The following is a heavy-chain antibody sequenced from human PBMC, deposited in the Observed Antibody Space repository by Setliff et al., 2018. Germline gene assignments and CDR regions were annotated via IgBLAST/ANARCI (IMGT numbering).Heavy chain of an antibody. V-gene: IGHV1-46*01. Sequence: ASVKVSCKASGYTFTSYYMHWVRQAPGQGLEWMGIINPSGGSTSYAQKFQGRVTMTRDTSTSTVYMELSSLRSEDTAVYYCATRRHYYDSSGYRYYYYYYGMDVWGQGTTVTVSS. CDR3: ATRRHYYDSSGYRYYYYYYGMDV. CDR2: INPSGGST. CDR1: GYTFTSYY. J-gene: IGHJ6*02. D-gene: IGHD3-22*01.